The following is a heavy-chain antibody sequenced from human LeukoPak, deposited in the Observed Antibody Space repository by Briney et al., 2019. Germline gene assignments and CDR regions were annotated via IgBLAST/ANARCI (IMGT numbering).Heavy chain of an antibody. CDR2: IYTSGST. D-gene: IGHD6-6*01. CDR1: GGSISSGSYY. V-gene: IGHV4-61*02. Sequence: SETLSLTCTASGGSISSGSYYWSWIRQPAGKGLEWIGRIYTSGSTNYNPSLKSRVTISVDTSKNQFSLKLSSVTAADTAVYYCARGGGPSIAARVNYYYYMDVWGKGTTVTVSS. J-gene: IGHJ6*03. CDR3: ARGGGPSIAARVNYYYYMDV.